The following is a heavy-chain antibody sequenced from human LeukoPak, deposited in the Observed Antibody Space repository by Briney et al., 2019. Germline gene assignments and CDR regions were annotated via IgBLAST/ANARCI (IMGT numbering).Heavy chain of an antibody. Sequence: GGSLRLSCAASGFTFDDYGMSWVRQAPGKGLEWVSGINWNGGSTGYADSVKGRFTISRDNAKNSLYLQMNSLRAEDTALYYCARDFEGYCSSTSYYYYFDYWGQGTLVTVSS. CDR1: GFTFDDYG. CDR2: INWNGGST. CDR3: ARDFEGYCSSTSYYYYFDY. D-gene: IGHD2-2*01. V-gene: IGHV3-20*04. J-gene: IGHJ4*02.